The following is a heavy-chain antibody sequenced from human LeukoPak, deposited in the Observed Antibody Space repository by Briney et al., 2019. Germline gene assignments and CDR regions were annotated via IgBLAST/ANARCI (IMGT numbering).Heavy chain of an antibody. CDR3: AKDRKLIATAGTS. CDR1: GFTFRNYG. J-gene: IGHJ4*02. D-gene: IGHD6-13*01. Sequence: PGRSLRLSCAASGFTFRNYGMHWVRQAPGKGLEWVAVMSYDGSNKYYADSVKGRFTISRDNSKNTPYLQMNSLRAEDTAVYYCAKDRKLIATAGTSWGQGTLVTVSS. V-gene: IGHV3-30*18. CDR2: MSYDGSNK.